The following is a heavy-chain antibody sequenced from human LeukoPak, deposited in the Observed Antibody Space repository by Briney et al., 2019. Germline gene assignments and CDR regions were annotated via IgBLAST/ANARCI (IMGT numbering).Heavy chain of an antibody. V-gene: IGHV1-8*01. J-gene: IGHJ5*02. CDR1: GYTFTRYD. Sequence: ASVKVSCKASGYTFTRYDINGVGEATGQGGEGIGWMNPYSGNTGYARKFQGRVTITRDNAITTAFLDLRRLPYEDTAVYYCARGIYDGSHTLDPWGQGTLVTVSS. CDR3: ARGIYDGSHTLDP. D-gene: IGHD3-3*01. CDR2: MNPYSGNT.